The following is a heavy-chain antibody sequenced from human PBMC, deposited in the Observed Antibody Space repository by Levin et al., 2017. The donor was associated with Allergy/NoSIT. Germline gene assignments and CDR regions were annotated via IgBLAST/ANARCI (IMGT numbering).Heavy chain of an antibody. CDR2: INHRGTT. V-gene: IGHV4-34*01. Sequence: GSLRLSCAVSDGSLSGFYWTWIRQPPGKGLEWIGQINHRGTTSYNPSLQSRVTLSVDTSKNQFSLKLRSVTAADTSVYYCARVRAYYSSGSYNIWGQGTMVTGSS. D-gene: IGHD3-10*01. J-gene: IGHJ3*02. CDR1: DGSLSGFY. CDR3: ARVRAYYSSGSYNI.